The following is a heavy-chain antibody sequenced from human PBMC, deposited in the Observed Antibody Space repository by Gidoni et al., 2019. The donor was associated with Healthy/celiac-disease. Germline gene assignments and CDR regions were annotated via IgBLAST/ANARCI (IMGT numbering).Heavy chain of an antibody. Sequence: QVQLVQSGAEVKKPGSSVKVSCKASGATFSSYAISWVRQAPGQGLEWMGGIIPILGTANYAQKFQARVTITADKSTSTAYMELSSLTSEDTAVYYCSRRPRSVDAFDIWGQGTMVTVSS. CDR2: IIPILGTA. V-gene: IGHV1-69*06. D-gene: IGHD6-6*01. J-gene: IGHJ3*02. CDR1: GATFSSYA. CDR3: SRRPRSVDAFDI.